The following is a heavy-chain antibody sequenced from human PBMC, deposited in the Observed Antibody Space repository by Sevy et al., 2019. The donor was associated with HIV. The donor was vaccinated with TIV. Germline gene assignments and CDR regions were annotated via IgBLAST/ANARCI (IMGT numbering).Heavy chain of an antibody. CDR2: ISSSSNHI. CDR1: GFIFSSYS. D-gene: IGHD6-13*01. CDR3: ARDTGGIGMDV. J-gene: IGHJ6*02. V-gene: IGHV3-21*01. Sequence: GGSLRLSCAGSGFIFSSYSMDWVRQAPGKGLEWVASISSSSNHIYNAHSVKGRFTISRDNAKNSLYLQMNSLRAEDTAVYYCARDTGGIGMDVWGQGTTVTVSS.